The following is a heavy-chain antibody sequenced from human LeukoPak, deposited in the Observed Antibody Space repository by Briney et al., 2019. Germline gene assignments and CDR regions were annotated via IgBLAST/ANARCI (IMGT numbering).Heavy chain of an antibody. CDR2: ISGSGGST. CDR1: GFTFSSYA. J-gene: IGHJ2*01. V-gene: IGHV3-23*01. Sequence: PGGSLRLSCAASGFTFSSYAMSWVRQAPGKGLEWVSAISGSGGSTYYADSVKGRFTISRDNSKNTLYLQMNSLRAEDTAIYYCAKAGYVVHIPAKWYFDLWGRGTLVTVSS. CDR3: AKAGYVVHIPAKWYFDL. D-gene: IGHD5-12*01.